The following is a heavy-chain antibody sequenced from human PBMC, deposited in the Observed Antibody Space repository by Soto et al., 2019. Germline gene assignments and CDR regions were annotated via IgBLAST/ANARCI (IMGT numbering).Heavy chain of an antibody. Sequence: PGGSLRLSCAASGFTFGDYWMTWVRQAPGKGLEWVANLKRDGRERYYVDSVKGRLSVSRDNAKNSLYLQMNNLRPEDKAVYYCARDVYEILGRVVRRLDSWGQGTLVTVSS. V-gene: IGHV3-7*03. CDR3: ARDVYEILGRVVRRLDS. CDR2: LKRDGRER. CDR1: GFTFGDYW. D-gene: IGHD2-8*01. J-gene: IGHJ4*02.